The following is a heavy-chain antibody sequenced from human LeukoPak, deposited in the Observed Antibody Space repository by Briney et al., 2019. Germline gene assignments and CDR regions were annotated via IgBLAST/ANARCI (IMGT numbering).Heavy chain of an antibody. CDR3: ATNIVGAARYYYGMGV. V-gene: IGHV5-51*01. Sequence: LGESLKISCKGSGYSFTSYWIGWVRQMPGKGLEWMGIIYPGDSDTRYSPSFQGQVTISADKSISTAYLQWSSLKASDTAMYYCATNIVGAARYYYGMGVWGQGTTVTVSS. CDR1: GYSFTSYW. D-gene: IGHD1-26*01. CDR2: IYPGDSDT. J-gene: IGHJ6*02.